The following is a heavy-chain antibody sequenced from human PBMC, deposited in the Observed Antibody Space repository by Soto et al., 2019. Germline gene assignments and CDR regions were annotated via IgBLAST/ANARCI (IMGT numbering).Heavy chain of an antibody. CDR3: ARDLWGYCGTDCYPLDV. CDR2: LYNTGST. J-gene: IGHJ6*02. CDR1: GGTIRYY. Sequence: QVQLQESGPGLVKPSETLSLTCTVSGGTIRYYWSWIRQPPGKGLEWIGYLYNTGSTVYNPSFKSRVTTAVDTSKNQFSLKLNSVPAADTAVYYCARDLWGYCGTDCYPLDVWGQGTTVTVSS. V-gene: IGHV4-59*01. D-gene: IGHD2-21*02.